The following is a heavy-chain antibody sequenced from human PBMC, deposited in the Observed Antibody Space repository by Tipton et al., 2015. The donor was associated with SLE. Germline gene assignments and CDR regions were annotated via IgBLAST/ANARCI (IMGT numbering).Heavy chain of an antibody. D-gene: IGHD1-26*01. J-gene: IGHJ5*02. CDR3: AGESLGVGATSGWFDP. Sequence: SLRLSCAASGFTFSSYAMHWVRQAPGKGLEWVAVISYDGSNKYYADSVKGRFTISRDNSKNTLYLQMNSLRAEDTAVYYCAGESLGVGATSGWFDPWGQGTLVTVSS. V-gene: IGHV3-30*04. CDR2: ISYDGSNK. CDR1: GFTFSSYA.